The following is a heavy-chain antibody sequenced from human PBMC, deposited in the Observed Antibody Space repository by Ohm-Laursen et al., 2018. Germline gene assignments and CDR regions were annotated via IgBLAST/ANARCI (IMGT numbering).Heavy chain of an antibody. J-gene: IGHJ5*02. V-gene: IGHV3-74*01. Sequence: SLRLPCAASGFIFSNFWMHWVRQGPGQGLVWVSRIHDDGTAATYADSVKGRFTISRDNARNTLYLQMNSLRVEDTAVYYCARVSRGTLQSPWGQGTLVTVSS. D-gene: IGHD5-24*01. CDR1: GFIFSNFW. CDR3: ARVSRGTLQSP. CDR2: IHDDGTAA.